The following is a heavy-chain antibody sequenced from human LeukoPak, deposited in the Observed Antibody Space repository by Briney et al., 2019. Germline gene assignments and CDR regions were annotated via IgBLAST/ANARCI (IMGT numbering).Heavy chain of an antibody. CDR2: TKEDGSET. CDR3: ARRKEVQTTFDY. J-gene: IGHJ4*02. CDR1: GFVFSNSW. Sequence: PGGSLRLSCAASGFVFSNSWMGWVRLAPGKGLEWVANTKEDGSETYYVDSVKGRFTISRDNAKNSLDLQMNSLRDEDTAVYYCARRKEVQTTFDYWGQGTLVTVSS. V-gene: IGHV3-7*01. D-gene: IGHD4/OR15-4a*01.